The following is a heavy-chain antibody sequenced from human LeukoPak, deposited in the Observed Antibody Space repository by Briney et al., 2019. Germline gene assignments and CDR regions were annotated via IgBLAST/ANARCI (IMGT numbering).Heavy chain of an antibody. CDR1: GGSISSGGYY. CDR2: SYYTGSP. D-gene: IGHD3-22*01. V-gene: IGHV4-31*03. J-gene: IGHJ4*02. Sequence: SQTLSLTCTVSGGSISSGGYYWSWIRQHPGKGLEWIGYSYYTGSPYYNPSLKSRVTISVDTSKNQFSLKLRSVTAADTAVYYCARDPYYYDSSDYLVWGQGTLVTVSS. CDR3: ARDPYYYDSSDYLV.